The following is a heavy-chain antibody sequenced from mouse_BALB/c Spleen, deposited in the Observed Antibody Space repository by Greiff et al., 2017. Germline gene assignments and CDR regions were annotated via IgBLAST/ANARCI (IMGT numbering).Heavy chain of an antibody. CDR2: VNPNNGGT. J-gene: IGHJ2*01. CDR1: GYSFTGYY. V-gene: IGHV1-26*01. D-gene: IGHD1-1*01. CDR3: AWARVTTVVSAFDY. Sequence: VQLQQSGPDLVKPGASVKISCKASGYSFTGYYMHWVKQSHGKSLEWIGRVNPNNGGTSYNQKFKGKAKLTVDKSSSTAYMELRSLTSEDSAVSYDAWARVTTVVSAFDYWGQGTTLTVSS.